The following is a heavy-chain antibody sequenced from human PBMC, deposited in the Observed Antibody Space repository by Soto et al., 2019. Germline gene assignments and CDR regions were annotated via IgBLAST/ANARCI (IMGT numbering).Heavy chain of an antibody. CDR2: IYHSGST. CDR3: ATRQESMVRGVMVVDP. V-gene: IGHV4-38-2*01. CDR1: GYAISRDYY. Sequence: WGTRSHPCAVSGYAISRDYYWGLVRQPRGKGLAWIGSIYHSGSTYYNPSLKGRVTIPVDTSKNQFSLKLSSVTAAETAVYYVATRQESMVRGVMVVDPWVQGTMVT. J-gene: IGHJ5*02. D-gene: IGHD3-10*01.